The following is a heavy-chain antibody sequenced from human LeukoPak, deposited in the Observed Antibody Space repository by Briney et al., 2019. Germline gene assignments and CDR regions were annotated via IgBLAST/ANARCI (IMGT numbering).Heavy chain of an antibody. J-gene: IGHJ4*02. D-gene: IGHD2-8*02. CDR1: GFTFSSYA. Sequence: GGSLRLSCAASGFTFSSYAMNWVRQAPGKGLEWVSTISGSGDSTYYADSVKGRFTISRDNAKNSLYLQMNSLRAEDTGVYYCVRAPATNEWRCMDYWGQGTLVTVSS. CDR2: ISGSGDST. CDR3: VRAPATNEWRCMDY. V-gene: IGHV3-23*01.